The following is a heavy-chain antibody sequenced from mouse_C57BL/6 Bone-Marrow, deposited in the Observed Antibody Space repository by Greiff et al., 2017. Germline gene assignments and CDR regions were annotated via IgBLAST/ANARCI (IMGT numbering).Heavy chain of an antibody. Sequence: VQLQQSGAELVKPGASVKISCKASGYAFSSYWMNWVKERPGKGLEWIGQIYTGEGVTNYNGKFKGKATRTADKSYSTAYMQLISLNSEDSAVYVCALGRGFAYWCQGTLVTVSA. J-gene: IGHJ3*01. CDR2: IYTGEGVT. V-gene: IGHV1-80*01. CDR3: ALGRGFAY. CDR1: GYAFSSYW.